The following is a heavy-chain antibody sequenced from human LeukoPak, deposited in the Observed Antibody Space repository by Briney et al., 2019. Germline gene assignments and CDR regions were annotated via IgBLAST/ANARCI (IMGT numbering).Heavy chain of an antibody. CDR3: ERHDWFAP. J-gene: IGHJ5*02. CDR1: GFTVSGDY. V-gene: IGHV3-66*04. Sequence: RSGGSLRLACAASGFTVSGDYMSWVRQAPGRGLEWVSVIYSGGNTYYTDSVKGRFTISRDNSKNTLYLQMNSLRAEDTAVYYCERHDWFAPWGQGTLVTVSS. CDR2: IYSGGNT.